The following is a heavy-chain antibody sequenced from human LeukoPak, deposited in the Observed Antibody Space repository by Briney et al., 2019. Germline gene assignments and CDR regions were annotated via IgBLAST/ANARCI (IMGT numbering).Heavy chain of an antibody. Sequence: PGGSLRLSCAASGFTFSSFWMQWVRQAPGKGLEWVANILKDGSEKYYVDSVKGRFTISRDNAKNSLYLQMNSLRAEDTAVYYCARGSTTDYWGQGTLVTVSS. V-gene: IGHV3-7*01. J-gene: IGHJ4*02. CDR3: ARGSTTDY. CDR1: GFTFSSFW. CDR2: ILKDGSEK. D-gene: IGHD4-17*01.